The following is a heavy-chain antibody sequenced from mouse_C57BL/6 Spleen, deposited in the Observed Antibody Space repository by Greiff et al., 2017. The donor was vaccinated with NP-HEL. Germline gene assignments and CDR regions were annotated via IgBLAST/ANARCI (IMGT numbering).Heavy chain of an antibody. V-gene: IGHV2-2*01. Sequence: QVQLQQSGPGLVQPSQSLSITCTVSGFSLTSYGVHWVRQSPGKGLEWLGVIWSGGSTDYNAAFISRLSISKDNSKSQVFFKMNSLQADDTAIYYCATTMVTTFPFAYWGQGTLVTVSA. CDR2: IWSGGST. J-gene: IGHJ3*01. D-gene: IGHD2-2*01. CDR3: ATTMVTTFPFAY. CDR1: GFSLTSYG.